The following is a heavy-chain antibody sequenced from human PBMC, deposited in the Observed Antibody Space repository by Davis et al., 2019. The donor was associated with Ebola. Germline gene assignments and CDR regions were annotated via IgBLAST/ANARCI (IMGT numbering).Heavy chain of an antibody. CDR3: ARTNDFWSGYGSGYYMDV. V-gene: IGHV1-2*02. Sequence: ASVKVSCKASGYTFTGYYMHWVRQAPGQGLEWMGWINPNSGGTNYAQKFQGRVTMTRDTSISTAYMELRSLRSDDTAVYYCARTNDFWSGYGSGYYMDVWGKGTTVTVSS. CDR2: INPNSGGT. J-gene: IGHJ6*03. CDR1: GYTFTGYY. D-gene: IGHD3-3*01.